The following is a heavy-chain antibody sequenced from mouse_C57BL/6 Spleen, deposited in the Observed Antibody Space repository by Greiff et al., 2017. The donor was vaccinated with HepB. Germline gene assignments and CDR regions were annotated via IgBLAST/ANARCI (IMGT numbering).Heavy chain of an antibody. D-gene: IGHD1-1*01. J-gene: IGHJ1*03. CDR2: ISSGGSYT. CDR3: ARRGSSPYFDV. CDR1: GFTFSSYG. V-gene: IGHV5-6*02. Sequence: EVKLMESGGDLVKPGGSLTLSCAASGFTFSSYGMSWVRQTPDKRLEWVATISSGGSYTYYPDSVKGRFTISRDNAKNTLYLQMSSLKSEDTAMYYCARRGSSPYFDVWGTVTTFTVSS.